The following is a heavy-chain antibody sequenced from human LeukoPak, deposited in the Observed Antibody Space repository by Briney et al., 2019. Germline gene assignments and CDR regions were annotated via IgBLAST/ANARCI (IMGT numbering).Heavy chain of an antibody. D-gene: IGHD5-12*01. CDR2: ISAYNGNT. J-gene: IGHJ3*02. CDR1: GDIFTSYG. CDR3: ARYSGYDSGGAFDI. Sequence: ASVKVSCKTSGDIFTSYGISWVRQAPGQGLEWMGWISAYNGNTNYAQKLQGRVTMTTDTSTSTAYMELRSLRSDDTAVYYCARYSGYDSGGAFDIWGQGTMVTVSS. V-gene: IGHV1-18*01.